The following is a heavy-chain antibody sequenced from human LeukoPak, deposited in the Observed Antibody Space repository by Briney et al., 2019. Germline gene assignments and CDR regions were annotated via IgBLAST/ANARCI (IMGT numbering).Heavy chain of an antibody. J-gene: IGHJ4*02. Sequence: GGSLRLSCAASGFTFSSYWMNWVRQAPGKGLVWVSRIASDGSSTTYADSVKGRFSISRDNAKNTLYLQMNSLRVEDTAVYYCVSFYETYWGRGTLVTVSS. CDR1: GFTFSSYW. V-gene: IGHV3-74*01. D-gene: IGHD2/OR15-2a*01. CDR3: VSFYETY. CDR2: IASDGSST.